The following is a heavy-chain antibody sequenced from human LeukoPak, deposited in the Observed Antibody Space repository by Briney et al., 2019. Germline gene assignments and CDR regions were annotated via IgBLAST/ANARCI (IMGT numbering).Heavy chain of an antibody. CDR1: GGSVASTGCY. D-gene: IGHD6-19*01. Sequence: SETLSLTCTVSGGSVASTGCYWGWIRQPPGKGLEWIGSAYYTGDTYSTPSLKSRLTISVDTSRNQFALTLSSVTAADTAVYYCGRHVSNGWDYHYGLDVWGQGTTATVS. CDR3: GRHVSNGWDYHYGLDV. J-gene: IGHJ6*02. V-gene: IGHV4-39*01. CDR2: AYYTGDT.